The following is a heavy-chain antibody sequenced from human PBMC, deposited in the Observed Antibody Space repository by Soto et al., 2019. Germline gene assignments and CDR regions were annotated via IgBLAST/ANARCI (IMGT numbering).Heavy chain of an antibody. Sequence: EVQLLESGGGLIQPGGSLRLSCAASGFTFSSYAMAWVRQAPGTGLEWVSVIDGSGGDTSFSESVKGRFTISRDNSKKMLGLRMSSLRAKDTSTYYCPKAMVAAAYVATSPFDLWGQGTLVTVSS. CDR1: GFTFSSYA. CDR2: IDGSGGDT. V-gene: IGHV3-23*01. J-gene: IGHJ4*02. D-gene: IGHD2-15*01. CDR3: PKAMVAAAYVATSPFDL.